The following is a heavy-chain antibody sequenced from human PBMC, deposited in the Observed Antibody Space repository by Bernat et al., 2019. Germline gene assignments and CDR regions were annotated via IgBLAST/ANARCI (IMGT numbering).Heavy chain of an antibody. V-gene: IGHV3-30-3*01. CDR3: ARDRIVPAAFFYGMDV. Sequence: QVQLVESGGGVVQPGRSLRLSCAASGFTFSSYAMHWVRQAPGKGLEWVAVISYDGSNKYYADSVKGRFTISRDNSKNTLYLQMNSLRAEDTAVYYYARDRIVPAAFFYGMDVWGQGTTVTVSS. CDR1: GFTFSSYA. D-gene: IGHD2-2*01. J-gene: IGHJ6*02. CDR2: ISYDGSNK.